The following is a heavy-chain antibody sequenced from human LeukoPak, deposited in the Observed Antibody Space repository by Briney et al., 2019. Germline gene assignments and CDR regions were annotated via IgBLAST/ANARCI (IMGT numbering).Heavy chain of an antibody. CDR3: AKDSSVLRYFDWLSYFDY. D-gene: IGHD3-9*01. J-gene: IGHJ4*02. CDR2: ISGSGGTT. CDR1: GFTVSSNY. Sequence: PGGSLRLSCAASGFTVSSNYMSWVRQAPGKGLEWVSAISGSGGTTYYADSVKGRFTISRDNSKNTLYLQMNSLRAEDTAVYYCAKDSSVLRYFDWLSYFDYWGQGTLVTVSS. V-gene: IGHV3-23*01.